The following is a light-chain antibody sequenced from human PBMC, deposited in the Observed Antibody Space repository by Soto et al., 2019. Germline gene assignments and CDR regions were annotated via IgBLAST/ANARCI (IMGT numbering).Light chain of an antibody. J-gene: IGKJ1*01. CDR3: QQSYSTTHT. CDR2: AAT. V-gene: IGKV1-39*01. CDR1: QSIRIY. Sequence: DIQMTQSPSSLSASIGDRVTIPCRPSQSIRIYLNWYQQKPGKAPRILIYAATSLQSWVPSRFSGGVSGAYFTLTVSSLQPEDLATYYFQQSYSTTHTFGQGTKVDIK.